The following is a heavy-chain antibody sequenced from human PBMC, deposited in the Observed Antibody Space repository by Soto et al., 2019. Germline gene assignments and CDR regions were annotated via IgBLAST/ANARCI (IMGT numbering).Heavy chain of an antibody. CDR1: NYAFTYNA. CDR3: ATSPPGGAGQYVDAFDL. J-gene: IGHJ3*01. CDR2: IGPNSGST. V-gene: IGHV1-18*01. D-gene: IGHD3-16*01. Sequence: QVQLVQSGPEVKKPGASVKVSCKASNYAFTYNAINCVRQAPGHGLEWMGWIGPNSGSTNYALDLQGRGTMTPHTSTKTAYMERRSRMSDYTAIYYCATSPPGGAGQYVDAFDLWGQGTLVTVSS.